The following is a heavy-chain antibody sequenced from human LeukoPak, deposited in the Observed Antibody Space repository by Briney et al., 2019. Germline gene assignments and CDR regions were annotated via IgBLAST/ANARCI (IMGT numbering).Heavy chain of an antibody. CDR2: INSDGSST. V-gene: IGHV3-74*01. Sequence: GGSLRLSCAASGFTFSNYWMHWARQAPGKGLVWVSRINSDGSSTSYADSVKGRFTISRDNAKNTLYLQMNSLRAEDTAVYYCAREDSYYDILTGIYYYYYMDVWGKGTTVTVSS. CDR3: AREDSYYDILTGIYYYYYMDV. J-gene: IGHJ6*03. D-gene: IGHD3-9*01. CDR1: GFTFSNYW.